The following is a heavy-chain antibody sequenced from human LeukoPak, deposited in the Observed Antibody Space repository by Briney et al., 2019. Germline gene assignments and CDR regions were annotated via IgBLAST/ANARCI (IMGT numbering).Heavy chain of an antibody. D-gene: IGHD3-10*01. CDR1: GYTFTSYA. V-gene: IGHV1-3*01. CDR3: ARVVTRLREGKYHYDMDV. Sequence: ASVKVSCKASGYTFTSYAMHWVRQAPGQRLEWMGWINAGNGNTKYSQKFQGRVTITRDTSASTAYVELSSLRSEDTAVYYCARVVTRLREGKYHYDMDVWGQGTTVTVSS. CDR2: INAGNGNT. J-gene: IGHJ6*02.